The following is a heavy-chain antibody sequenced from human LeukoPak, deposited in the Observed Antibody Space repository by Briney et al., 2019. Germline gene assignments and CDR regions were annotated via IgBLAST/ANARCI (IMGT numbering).Heavy chain of an antibody. Sequence: GGSLRLSCAASGFTFSSYGMHWVRQAPGRGLEWVAVISYDGSNKYYADSVKGRFTISRDNSKNTLYLQMNSLRGEDTAVYHCAREDYDGAGSYYTHWGQGTLVSVSS. J-gene: IGHJ4*02. CDR1: GFTFSSYG. CDR2: ISYDGSNK. V-gene: IGHV3-30*03. D-gene: IGHD3-10*01. CDR3: AREDYDGAGSYYTH.